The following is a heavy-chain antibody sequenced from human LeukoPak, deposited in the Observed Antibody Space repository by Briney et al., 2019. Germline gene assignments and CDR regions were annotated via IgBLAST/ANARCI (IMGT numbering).Heavy chain of an antibody. CDR1: RFTFTSSA. D-gene: IGHD3-10*01. CDR3: AANPPPYYYGSGSYYFDY. Sequence: SVKVSCKASRFTFTSSAVQWVRQARGQRLEWIGWIVVGSGNTNYAQKFQERVTITRDMSTSTAYMELSSLRSEDTAVYYCAANPPPYYYGSGSYYFDYWGQGTLVTVSS. V-gene: IGHV1-58*01. CDR2: IVVGSGNT. J-gene: IGHJ4*02.